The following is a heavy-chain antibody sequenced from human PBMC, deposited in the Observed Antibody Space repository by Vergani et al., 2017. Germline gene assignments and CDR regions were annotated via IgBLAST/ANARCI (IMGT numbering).Heavy chain of an antibody. D-gene: IGHD3-10*01. J-gene: IGHJ1*01. V-gene: IGHV1-69*04. Sequence: QVQLVQSGAEVKKPGASVKVSCKASGGTFSSYAISWVRQAPGQGLEWMGRIIPILGIANYAQKFQGRVTITADKSTSTAYMELSSLRSEDTAVYYCARDRPYGSGSYYSPEYFQHWGQGTLVTVSS. CDR3: ARDRPYGSGSYYSPEYFQH. CDR1: GGTFSSYA. CDR2: IIPILGIA.